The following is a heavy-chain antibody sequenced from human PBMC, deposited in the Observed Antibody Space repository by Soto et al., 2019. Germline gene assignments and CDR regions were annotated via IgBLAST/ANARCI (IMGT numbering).Heavy chain of an antibody. D-gene: IGHD3-22*01. Sequence: GASVKVSCKASGYTFTSYGISWVRQAPGQGLEWMGWISAYNGNTNYAQKLQGRVTMTTDTSTSTAHMELRSLRSDDTAVYYCAREVDYYDSSGYYLDYWGQGTLVTVSS. CDR1: GYTFTSYG. CDR3: AREVDYYDSSGYYLDY. J-gene: IGHJ4*02. CDR2: ISAYNGNT. V-gene: IGHV1-18*01.